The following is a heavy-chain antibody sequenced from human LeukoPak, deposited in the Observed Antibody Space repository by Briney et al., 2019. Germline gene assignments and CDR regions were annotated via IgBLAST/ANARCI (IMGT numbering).Heavy chain of an antibody. CDR3: ARSYGGFSHYYAMDV. V-gene: IGHV3-23*01. CDR1: GFTFSSYA. Sequence: GGSLRLSCAASGFTFSSYAMSWVRQAPGKGLEWVSGITGNSGIIDNAGSVKGRFTTSRDNSKNTLYLHLNSLRADDTAVYFCARSYGGFSHYYAMDVWGQGTTVTVSS. CDR2: ITGNSGII. D-gene: IGHD4/OR15-4a*01. J-gene: IGHJ6*02.